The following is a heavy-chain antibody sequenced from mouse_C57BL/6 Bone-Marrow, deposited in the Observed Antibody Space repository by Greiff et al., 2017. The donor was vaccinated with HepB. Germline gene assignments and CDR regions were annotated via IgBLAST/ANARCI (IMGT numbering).Heavy chain of an antibody. CDR2: INPSNGGT. D-gene: IGHD2-3*01. CDR1: GYTFTSYW. Sequence: VKLMESGTELVKPGASVKLSCKASGYTFTSYWMHWVKQRPGQGLEWIGNINPSNGGTNYNEKFKSKATLTVDKSSSTAYMQLSSLTSEDSAVYYCARWLLRTYAMDYWGQGTSVTVSS. V-gene: IGHV1-53*01. CDR3: ARWLLRTYAMDY. J-gene: IGHJ4*01.